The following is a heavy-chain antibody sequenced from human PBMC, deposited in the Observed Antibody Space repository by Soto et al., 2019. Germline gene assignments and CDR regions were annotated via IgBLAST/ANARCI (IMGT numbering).Heavy chain of an antibody. Sequence: GASVKVSCKASGYTFTSYGISWVRQAPGQGLEWMGWISAYNGNTNYAQKLQGRVTMTTDTSTSTAYMELRSLRSDDTAVYYCARETLTIFVDSHSYGMDVWGQGTKVTVYS. CDR1: GYTFTSYG. CDR3: ARETLTIFVDSHSYGMDV. J-gene: IGHJ6*02. V-gene: IGHV1-18*04. CDR2: ISAYNGNT. D-gene: IGHD3-9*01.